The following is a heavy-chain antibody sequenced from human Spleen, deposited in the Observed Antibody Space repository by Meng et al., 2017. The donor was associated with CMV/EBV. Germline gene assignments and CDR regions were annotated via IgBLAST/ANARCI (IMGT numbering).Heavy chain of an antibody. J-gene: IGHJ4*02. Sequence: SETLSLTCTVSGGSISSSSYYWGWIRQPPGKGLEWIGSIYYSGSTYYNPSLKSRVTISVDTSKNQFSLKLSSVTAADTALYYCARLARGAPAAIDYWGQGTLVTVSS. D-gene: IGHD2-2*01. V-gene: IGHV4-39*01. CDR3: ARLARGAPAAIDY. CDR2: IYYSGST. CDR1: GGSISSSSYY.